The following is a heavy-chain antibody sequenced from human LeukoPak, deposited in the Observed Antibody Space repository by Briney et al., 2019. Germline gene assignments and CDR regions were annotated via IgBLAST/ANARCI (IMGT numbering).Heavy chain of an antibody. CDR3: ARVTFLQYSSGWYDNFDY. CDR1: GYTFTSYG. D-gene: IGHD6-19*01. Sequence: GASVKVSCKASGYTFTSYGINSVPQAPGQGLEWMGCINAYNGNTNYAQKIQCRVTMITDTSTSTAYMELRSLRSDDTAVYYCARVTFLQYSSGWYDNFDYWGQGTLVSASS. J-gene: IGHJ4*02. V-gene: IGHV1-18*01. CDR2: INAYNGNT.